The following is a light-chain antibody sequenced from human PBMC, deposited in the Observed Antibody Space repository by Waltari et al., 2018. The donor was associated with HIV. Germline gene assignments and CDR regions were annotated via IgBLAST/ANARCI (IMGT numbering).Light chain of an antibody. Sequence: IQLTQSPPSLYASVGDRVTITCRASQDINTRLAWYQQKPWKAPNLVIYASSRLQSGVPSRFSGSGSGTFFTLTIDDFQTDDSATYYCQHGSDFPLSFGGGTKVEI. CDR2: ASS. CDR3: QHGSDFPLS. J-gene: IGKJ4*01. CDR1: QDINTR. V-gene: IGKV1-12*01.